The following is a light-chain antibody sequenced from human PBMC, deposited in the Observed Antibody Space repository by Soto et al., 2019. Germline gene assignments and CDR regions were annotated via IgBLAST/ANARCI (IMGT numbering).Light chain of an antibody. V-gene: IGLV1-40*01. J-gene: IGLJ3*02. CDR3: QSYDISQNGWV. CDR2: YNN. Sequence: QSVLTQPPSVSGAPGQRVTISCTGSRSNLGAGYDVHWYRHLPGKAPKLLIYYNNNRPSGVPDRFSASKSGTSASLAITGLQADDEADYDSQSYDISQNGWVFGGGTKLTVL. CDR1: RSNLGAGYD.